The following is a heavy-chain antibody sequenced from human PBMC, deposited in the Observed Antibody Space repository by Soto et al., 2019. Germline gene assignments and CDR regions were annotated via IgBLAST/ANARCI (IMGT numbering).Heavy chain of an antibody. CDR2: IIPIFGTA. V-gene: IGHV1-69*13. CDR1: GGTFSSYA. J-gene: IGHJ6*02. Sequence: ASVKVSCKASGGTFSSYAISWVRQAPGQGLEWMGGIIPIFGTANYAQKFQGRATITADESTSTAYMELSSRRSEDTAVYYCARDLARIFQPNIFADRPAKAATYYYYGMDVWGQGTTVTVSS. D-gene: IGHD2-15*01. CDR3: ARDLARIFQPNIFADRPAKAATYYYYGMDV.